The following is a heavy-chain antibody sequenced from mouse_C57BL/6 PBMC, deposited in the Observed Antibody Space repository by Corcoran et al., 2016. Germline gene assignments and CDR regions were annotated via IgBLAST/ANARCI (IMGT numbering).Heavy chain of an antibody. Sequence: EVQLPQSGAELVKPGASVKLSCTASVFNINAYYMHWVKQRTEQGLEWIGRIDPEDGETKYAPKFQGKATITADTSSNTAYLQRSSLTSEDTAVYYCASIYYGNHYYAKDYWGQGTSVTVSS. CDR2: IDPEDGET. CDR1: VFNINAYY. CDR3: ASIYYGNHYYAKDY. D-gene: IGHD2-1*01. V-gene: IGHV14-2*01. J-gene: IGHJ4*01.